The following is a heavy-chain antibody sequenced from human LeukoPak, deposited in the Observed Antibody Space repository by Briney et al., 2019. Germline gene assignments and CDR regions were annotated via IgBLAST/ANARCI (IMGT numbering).Heavy chain of an antibody. CDR1: GFTFSSYA. CDR2: ISGSGGST. V-gene: IGHV3-23*01. Sequence: GGSLRLSCAASGFTFSSYAMGWVRQFPGKGLEWVSAISGSGGSTYYADSVKGRFTISRDNAKSSLYLQMNSLRVEDTAVYYCARAGLKLHYYDTNWFDPWGQGTLVTVSS. D-gene: IGHD3-22*01. CDR3: ARAGLKLHYYDTNWFDP. J-gene: IGHJ5*02.